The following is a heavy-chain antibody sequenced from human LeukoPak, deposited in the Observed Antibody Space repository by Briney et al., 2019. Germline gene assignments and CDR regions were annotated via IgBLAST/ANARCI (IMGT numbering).Heavy chain of an antibody. CDR1: GFTFSSYE. CDR3: ARDLAWDAFDI. Sequence: GGSLRLSCAASGFTFSSYEMNWVRQAPGKGLEWVSSIHSSSGSIYYADSLKGRFTISRDNAKNSLYLQTNSLRAEDTAVYYCARDLAWDAFDIWGQGTMVTVSS. CDR2: IHSSSGSI. J-gene: IGHJ3*02. V-gene: IGHV3-21*01.